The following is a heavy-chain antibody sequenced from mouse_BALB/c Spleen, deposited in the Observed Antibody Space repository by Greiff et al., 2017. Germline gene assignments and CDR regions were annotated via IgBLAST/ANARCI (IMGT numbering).Heavy chain of an antibody. CDR2: ISSGSSTI. J-gene: IGHJ3*01. V-gene: IGHV5-17*02. Sequence: EVKLVESGGGLVQPGGSRKLSCAASGFTFSSFGMHWVRQAPEKGLEWVAYISSGSSTIYYADTVKGRFTISRANPKNSLFLQMTSLRSEDTAMYYCAREEGRLRPWFAYWGQGTLVTVSA. D-gene: IGHD2-4*01. CDR1: GFTFSSFG. CDR3: AREEGRLRPWFAY.